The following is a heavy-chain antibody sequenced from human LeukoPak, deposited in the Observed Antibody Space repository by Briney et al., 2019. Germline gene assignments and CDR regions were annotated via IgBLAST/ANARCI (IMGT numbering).Heavy chain of an antibody. J-gene: IGHJ4*02. CDR3: AKKRQADDGGKPD. CDR2: IDRGVGST. V-gene: IGHV3-23*03. CDR1: GFTFSIYD. Sequence: PGGSLRLSCAASGFTFSIYDLSWVRQAPGKGLECVSAIDRGVGSTYYADSVKGRFTISRDNSKNTLYLQMNNLRVDDTAVYYCAKKRQADDGGKPDWGQGTLVTVSS.